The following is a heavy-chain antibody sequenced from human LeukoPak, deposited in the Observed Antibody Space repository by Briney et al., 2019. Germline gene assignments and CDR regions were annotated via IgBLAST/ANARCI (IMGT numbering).Heavy chain of an antibody. CDR3: AKGWVYSSGWYDVDY. Sequence: GGSLRLSCAASGFTFSSYAMSWVRQAPGKGLEWVSAISGSGGSTYYAGSVKGRFTISRDNSKNTLYLQMNSLRAEDTAVYYCAKGWVYSSGWYDVDYWGQGTLVTVSS. V-gene: IGHV3-23*01. CDR2: ISGSGGST. D-gene: IGHD6-19*01. J-gene: IGHJ4*02. CDR1: GFTFSSYA.